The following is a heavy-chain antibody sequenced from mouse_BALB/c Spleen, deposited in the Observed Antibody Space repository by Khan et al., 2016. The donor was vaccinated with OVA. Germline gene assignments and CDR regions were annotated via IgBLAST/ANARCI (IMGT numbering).Heavy chain of an antibody. CDR2: LGPGSGST. D-gene: IGHD1-1*01. Sequence: DLVKPGASVKLSCKASGYTFTSYWSYWIKQRPGEGLEWIGRLGPGSGSTYYNEKFKDKVTLTVDTSPSTSYIQFSSLSSEDSAVYFCTSSKYYGGSLYAMDYWGQGTSVTVSS. CDR1: GYTFTSYW. J-gene: IGHJ4*01. V-gene: IGHV1S41*01. CDR3: TSSKYYGGSLYAMDY.